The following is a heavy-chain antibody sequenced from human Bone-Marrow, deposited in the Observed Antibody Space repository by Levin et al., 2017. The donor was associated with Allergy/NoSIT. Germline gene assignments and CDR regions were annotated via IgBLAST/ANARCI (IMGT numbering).Heavy chain of an antibody. Sequence: GESLKISCAASGFTFSDYYMSWIRQAPGKGLEWVSYISSSGSTIYYADSVKGRFTISRDNAKNSLYLQMNSLRAEDTAVYYCARDLGSYYAPTYNWFDPWGQGTLVTVSS. CDR1: GFTFSDYY. V-gene: IGHV3-11*01. CDR3: ARDLGSYYAPTYNWFDP. CDR2: ISSSGSTI. D-gene: IGHD1-26*01. J-gene: IGHJ5*02.